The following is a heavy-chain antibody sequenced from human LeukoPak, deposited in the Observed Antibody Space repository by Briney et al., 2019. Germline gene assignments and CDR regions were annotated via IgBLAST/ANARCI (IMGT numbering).Heavy chain of an antibody. CDR2: ISAYNGNT. J-gene: IGHJ4*02. CDR1: GYTFTTYG. Sequence: ASVKVSREASGYTFTTYGISWVRQAPGQGLEWMGWISAYNGNTNYAQKLQGRVTMTTDTSTSTAYMELRSLRSDDTAVYYCARDRSSGWFDYWGQGTLVTVSS. CDR3: ARDRSSGWFDY. D-gene: IGHD6-19*01. V-gene: IGHV1-18*01.